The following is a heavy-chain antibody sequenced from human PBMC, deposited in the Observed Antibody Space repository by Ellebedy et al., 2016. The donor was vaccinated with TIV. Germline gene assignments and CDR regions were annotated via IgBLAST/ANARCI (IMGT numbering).Heavy chain of an antibody. CDR1: GFTFSTFA. V-gene: IGHV3-23*01. D-gene: IGHD3-22*01. J-gene: IGHJ4*02. Sequence: PGGSLRLSCAASGFTFSTFAMSWVRQAPGKELEWVSTITGTGGGDNTYYADSVRGRFTISRDTSKNTVNLQMNSLRVEDTAIYYCAKDLFYDSFGPFDYWGQGTLVTVSS. CDR3: AKDLFYDSFGPFDY. CDR2: ITGTGGGDNT.